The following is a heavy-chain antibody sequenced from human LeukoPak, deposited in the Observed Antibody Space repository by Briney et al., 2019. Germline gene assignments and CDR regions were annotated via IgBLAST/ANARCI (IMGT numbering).Heavy chain of an antibody. Sequence: GGSLRLSCAAAGFTFSSNWMHWVRQAPGKGLVWVSRINSDGSSTSYADYVKGRFTSSRDNAKNSLYLQMNSLRAEDTAVYYCSRGFEDNGDYRKSFDYWGQGTLVTVSS. CDR1: GFTFSSNW. V-gene: IGHV3-74*01. D-gene: IGHD4-17*01. J-gene: IGHJ4*02. CDR3: SRGFEDNGDYRKSFDY. CDR2: INSDGSST.